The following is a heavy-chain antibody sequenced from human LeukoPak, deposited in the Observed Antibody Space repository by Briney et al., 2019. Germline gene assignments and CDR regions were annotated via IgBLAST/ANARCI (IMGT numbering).Heavy chain of an antibody. CDR2: VGISSGNT. V-gene: IGHV3-11*06. CDR1: GFPFNEYS. CDR3: ARDHSYVFDN. Sequence: KPGGSLRLSCAASGFPFNEYSMNWVRQAPGKGLEWISYVGISSGNTKYADSVKGRFTISGDNAKKSLYLQMNSLRVEDTAVYYCARDHSYVFDNWGQGTLVTVSS. D-gene: IGHD5-18*01. J-gene: IGHJ4*02.